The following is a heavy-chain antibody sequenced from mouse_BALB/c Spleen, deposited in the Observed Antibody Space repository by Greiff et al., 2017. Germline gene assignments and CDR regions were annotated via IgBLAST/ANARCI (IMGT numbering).Heavy chain of an antibody. V-gene: IGHV14-1*02. CDR2: IDPENGNT. J-gene: IGHJ4*01. D-gene: IGHD2-1*01. CDR1: GFNIKDYY. Sequence: EVQLQESGAELVRPGALVKLSCKASGFNIKDYYIHWVKQRPEQGLEWIGWIDPENGNTIYDPKFQGKASITADTSSNTAYLQLSSLTSEDTAVYYCARRSSTSMDYWGQGTSVTVSS. CDR3: ARRSSTSMDY.